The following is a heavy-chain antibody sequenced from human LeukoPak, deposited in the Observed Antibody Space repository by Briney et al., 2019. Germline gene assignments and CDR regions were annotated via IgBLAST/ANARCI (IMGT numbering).Heavy chain of an antibody. V-gene: IGHV3-23*01. D-gene: IGHD6-19*01. J-gene: IGHJ4*02. Sequence: GGSLRLSCAASGFTFSSYAMSWVRQAPGKGLDWVSAISGIGGSTYYADSVKGRFTISRGNSKNTLYLQMNSLRAEDTAVYYCAKDAIAVAAPLEDYWGQGTLVTVSS. CDR2: ISGIGGST. CDR3: AKDAIAVAAPLEDY. CDR1: GFTFSSYA.